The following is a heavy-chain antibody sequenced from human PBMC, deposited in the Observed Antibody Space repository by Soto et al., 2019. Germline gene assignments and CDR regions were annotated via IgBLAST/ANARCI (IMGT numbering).Heavy chain of an antibody. Sequence: SETLSLTCAFYGGSFSGYYWSWIRQPPGKGLEWIGEINHSGSTNYNPSLKSRVTISVDTSKNQFSLKLSSVTAADTAVYYCARGSLVGVAAAFALDIWGQGTMVTVSS. CDR2: INHSGST. V-gene: IGHV4-34*01. J-gene: IGHJ3*02. CDR1: GGSFSGYY. CDR3: ARGSLVGVAAAFALDI. D-gene: IGHD6-13*01.